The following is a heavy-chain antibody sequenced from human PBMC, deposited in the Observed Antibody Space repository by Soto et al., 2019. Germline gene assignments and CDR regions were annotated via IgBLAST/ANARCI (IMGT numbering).Heavy chain of an antibody. V-gene: IGHV3-48*01. J-gene: IGHJ3*02. CDR2: ISSSSSTI. D-gene: IGHD3-9*01. CDR3: ARDDYDILTGDYAPDAFDI. Sequence: EVQLVESGGGLVQPGGSLRLSCAAAGFTFSSYSMNWVRQAPGKGLEWVSYISSSSSTIYYADSVKGRFTISRDNAKNSLYLQMNSLRAEDTAVYYCARDDYDILTGDYAPDAFDIWGQGTMVTVSS. CDR1: GFTFSSYS.